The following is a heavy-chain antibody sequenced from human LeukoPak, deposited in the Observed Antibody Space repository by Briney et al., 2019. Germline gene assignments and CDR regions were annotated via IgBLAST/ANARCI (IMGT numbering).Heavy chain of an antibody. J-gene: IGHJ5*02. CDR1: GGSISSGGYY. D-gene: IGHD3-10*01. V-gene: IGHV4-31*03. CDR2: IYYSGST. CDR3: ARGHGVLLWFGEPTGNWFDP. Sequence: SQTLSLTCTVSGGSISSGGYYWSWIRQHPGKGLKWIGYIYYSGSTYYNPSLKSRVTISVDTSRNQFSLKLSSVTAADTAVYYCARGHGVLLWFGEPTGNWFDPWGQGTLVTVSS.